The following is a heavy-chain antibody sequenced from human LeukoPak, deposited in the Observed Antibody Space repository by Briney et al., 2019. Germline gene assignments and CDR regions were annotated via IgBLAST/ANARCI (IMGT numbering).Heavy chain of an antibody. CDR2: ISNDYVDT. V-gene: IGHV3-11*06. CDR3: SRRDWVSGAVRAFDI. J-gene: IGHJ3*02. Sequence: GGSLRLSCAGSGFMISNYYQSWIRLAQWPGLEWVSYISNDYVDTYYLDSVSGRFTIFSVNAKKSKYLQMSGLIVEDAAAVYCSRRDWVSGAVRAFDIWGQGTMVTVSS. D-gene: IGHD2-8*02. CDR1: GFMISNYY.